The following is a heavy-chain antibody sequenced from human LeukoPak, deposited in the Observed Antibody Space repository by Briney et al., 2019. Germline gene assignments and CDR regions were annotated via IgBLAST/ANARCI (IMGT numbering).Heavy chain of an antibody. D-gene: IGHD6-19*01. Sequence: GGSLRLSCAASGFTFRDSAMSWVRQAPGKGLEWVSSISSSSSYIYYADSVKGRFTISRDNAKNSLYLQMNSLRDEDTAVYYCARNRMAYSSGWSYFDSWGQGTLVTVSS. J-gene: IGHJ4*02. CDR1: GFTFRDSA. V-gene: IGHV3-21*01. CDR3: ARNRMAYSSGWSYFDS. CDR2: ISSSSSYI.